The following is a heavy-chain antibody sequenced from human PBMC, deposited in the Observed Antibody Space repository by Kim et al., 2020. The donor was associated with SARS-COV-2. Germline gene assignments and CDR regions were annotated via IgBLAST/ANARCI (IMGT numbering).Heavy chain of an antibody. D-gene: IGHD3-9*01. CDR1: GGSISSSSYY. J-gene: IGHJ4*02. V-gene: IGHV4-39*01. CDR3: ARQTLGYDILTGYYNRVCDY. Sequence: SETLSLTCTVFGGSISSSSYYWDWIRQPPGKGLEWIGSIYYSGRTYYNSSLKSRVTISVDTSKNQFSLKLSSVTAADTAVYYCARQTLGYDILTGYYNRVCDYWGQGTLVTVSS. CDR2: IYYSGRT.